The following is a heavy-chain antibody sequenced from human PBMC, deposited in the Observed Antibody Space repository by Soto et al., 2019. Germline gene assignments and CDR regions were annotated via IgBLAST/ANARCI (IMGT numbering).Heavy chain of an antibody. D-gene: IGHD2-15*01. Sequence: SVKVSCKASGGTFSSYAISWVRQAPGQGLEWMGGIIPIFGTANYAQKFQGRVTITADESTSTAYMELSSLRSEDTAVYYCARDGCSGGSCYNDYWGQGTLVTVSS. CDR1: GGTFSSYA. CDR3: ARDGCSGGSCYNDY. J-gene: IGHJ4*02. V-gene: IGHV1-69*13. CDR2: IIPIFGTA.